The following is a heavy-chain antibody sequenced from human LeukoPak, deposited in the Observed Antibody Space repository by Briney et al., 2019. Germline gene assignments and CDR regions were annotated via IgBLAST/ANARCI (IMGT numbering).Heavy chain of an antibody. J-gene: IGHJ5*02. CDR3: ARHFIAVAGTIVYWFDP. CDR1: GGSISSSSYY. Sequence: SGTLSLTCAVSGGSISSSSYYWGWIRQPPGKGLEWIGSIYYSGSTYYNPSLKSRVTISVDTSKNQFSLKLSSVTAADTAVYYCARHFIAVAGTIVYWFDPWGQGTLVTVSS. CDR2: IYYSGST. D-gene: IGHD6-19*01. V-gene: IGHV4-39*01.